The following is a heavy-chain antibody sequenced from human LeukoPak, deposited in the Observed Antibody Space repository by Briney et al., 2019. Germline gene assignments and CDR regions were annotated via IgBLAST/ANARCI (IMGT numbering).Heavy chain of an antibody. CDR1: GGSISSYY. V-gene: IGHV4-59*01. CDR2: IYYSGST. Sequence: SETLSLTCTVSGGSISSYYWSWIRQPPGKGLEWIGYIYYSGSTNYNPSLKSRVTISVDTSKNQFSLKLSSVTAADTAVYYCARSIAAAGTINYYYMDVWGKGTTVTISS. CDR3: ARSIAAAGTINYYYMDV. J-gene: IGHJ6*03. D-gene: IGHD6-13*01.